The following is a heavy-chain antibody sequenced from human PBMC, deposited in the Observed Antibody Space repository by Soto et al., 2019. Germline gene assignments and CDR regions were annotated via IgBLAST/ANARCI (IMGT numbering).Heavy chain of an antibody. CDR1: GGSFSGYY. D-gene: IGHD3-16*01. CDR2: INHSGST. CDR3: ARGRGRLPSHWFDP. J-gene: IGHJ5*02. V-gene: IGHV4-34*01. Sequence: SETLSLTCAVYGGSFSGYYWSWIRQPPGKGLEWIGEINHSGSTNYNPSLKSRVTISVDTSKNQFSLKLSSVTAADTAVYYCARGRGRLPSHWFDPWGQGTLVTVSS.